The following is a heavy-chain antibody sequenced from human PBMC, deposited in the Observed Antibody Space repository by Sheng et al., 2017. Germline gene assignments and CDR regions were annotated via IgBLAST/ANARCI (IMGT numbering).Heavy chain of an antibody. CDR1: GGTFSSYT. Sequence: QVQLVQSGAEVKKPGSSVKVSCKASGGTFSSYTISWVRQAPGQGLEWMGRIIPILGIANYAQKFQGRVTITADKSTSTAYMELSSLRSEDTAVYYCARVRYCSSTSCHFFDYWGQGTLVTVSS. V-gene: IGHV1-69*02. D-gene: IGHD2-2*01. J-gene: IGHJ4*02. CDR3: ARVRYCSSTSCHFFDY. CDR2: IIPILGIA.